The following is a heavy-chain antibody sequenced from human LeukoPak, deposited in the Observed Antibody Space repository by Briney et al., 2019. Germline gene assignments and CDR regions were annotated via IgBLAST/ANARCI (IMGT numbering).Heavy chain of an antibody. J-gene: IGHJ6*02. Sequence: PSETLSLTCTVSGGSISSYYWSWIRQPPGKGLEWIGEINHSGSTNYNPSLKSRVTISVDTSKNQFSLKLSSVTAADTAVYYCASGYCTNGVCYRHHRTYGMDVWGQGTTVTVSS. CDR2: INHSGST. CDR3: ASGYCTNGVCYRHHRTYGMDV. V-gene: IGHV4-34*01. CDR1: GGSISSYY. D-gene: IGHD2-8*01.